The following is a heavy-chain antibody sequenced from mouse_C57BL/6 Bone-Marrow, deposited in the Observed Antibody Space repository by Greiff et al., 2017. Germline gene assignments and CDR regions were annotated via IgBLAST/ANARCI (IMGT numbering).Heavy chain of an antibody. V-gene: IGHV10-1*01. CDR3: VSGTYGAY. CDR2: IRSKSNNYAT. J-gene: IGHJ3*01. Sequence: EVKLVESGGGLVQPKGSLTLSCAASGFSFNTYAMNWVRQAPGKGLEWVARIRSKSNNYATYYADSVKDRFTISRDDSESMLYLQMNNLKTEDTAMYYCVSGTYGAYWGQGTLVTVSA. D-gene: IGHD1-1*01. CDR1: GFSFNTYA.